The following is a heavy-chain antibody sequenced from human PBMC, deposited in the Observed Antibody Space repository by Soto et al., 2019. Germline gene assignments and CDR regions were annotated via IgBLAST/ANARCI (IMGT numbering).Heavy chain of an antibody. J-gene: IGHJ3*02. CDR3: ARGDTIFGVVIIRRYAFDI. V-gene: IGHV1-2*04. D-gene: IGHD3-3*01. CDR2: INPNSGGT. Sequence: GASVKVSCKASGYTFTGYYMHWVRQAPGRGLEWMGWINPNSGGTNYAQKFQGWVTMTRDTSISTAYMELSRLRSDDTAVYYCARGDTIFGVVIIRRYAFDIWGQGTMVTVSS. CDR1: GYTFTGYY.